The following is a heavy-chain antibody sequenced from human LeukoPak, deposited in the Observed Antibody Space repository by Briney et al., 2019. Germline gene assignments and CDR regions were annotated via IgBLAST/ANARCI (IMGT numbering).Heavy chain of an antibody. J-gene: IGHJ5*02. Sequence: PSETLSLTCTVSGGSISSYYWSWIRQPPGKGLEWIGYIYYSGSTNYNPSLKSRVTISVDTSKNQFSLKLSSVTAADTAVYYCARSYDILTGYHPDNWFDPWGQGTLVTVSS. CDR3: ARSYDILTGYHPDNWFDP. CDR2: IYYSGST. V-gene: IGHV4-59*01. D-gene: IGHD3-9*01. CDR1: GGSISSYY.